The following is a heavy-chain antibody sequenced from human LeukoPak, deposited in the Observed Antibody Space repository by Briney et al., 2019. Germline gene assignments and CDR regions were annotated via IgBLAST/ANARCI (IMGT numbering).Heavy chain of an antibody. J-gene: IGHJ6*02. V-gene: IGHV4-4*07. CDR1: GGSISSYY. CDR3: ARMNGDYGFRNYFYYGLDV. Sequence: SETLSLTCTVSGGSISSYYWSWIRQPAGKGLEWIGRIYTSGSTNYNASLKSRVSMSVDTSKNQFSLKLSSVTAADTAVYYCARMNGDYGFRNYFYYGLDVWGQGTTVTVSS. CDR2: IYTSGST. D-gene: IGHD4-17*01.